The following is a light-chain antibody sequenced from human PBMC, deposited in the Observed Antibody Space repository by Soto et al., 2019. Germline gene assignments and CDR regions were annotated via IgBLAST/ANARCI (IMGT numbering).Light chain of an antibody. CDR2: GAS. Sequence: EIVLTQSPGTLSLSPGERATLSCRASQSVSSSYLAWYQQKPGQAPRLLIYGASSRATGIPDRFSGSGSGTDFTLTISRLEPEAVAVYYCQQYVSSPWTFGQGNKVEIK. CDR1: QSVSSSY. V-gene: IGKV3-20*01. CDR3: QQYVSSPWT. J-gene: IGKJ1*01.